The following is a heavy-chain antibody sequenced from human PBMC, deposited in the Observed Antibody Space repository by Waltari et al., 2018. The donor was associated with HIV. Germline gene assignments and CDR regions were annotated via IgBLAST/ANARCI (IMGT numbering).Heavy chain of an antibody. CDR3: ARGGYSSSYTS. CDR2: VMSDGMST. Sequence: EVQLVESGGGLVQPGGSLRLSCAASGFTLSSYWMHWVRQAPGKGLVWFSRVMSDGMSTSYADSWKGRFTISRDNAKNTLYLQMNSLRAEDTAVYYCARGGYSSSYTSWGQGTLVTVSS. D-gene: IGHD6-13*01. V-gene: IGHV3-74*01. CDR1: GFTLSSYW. J-gene: IGHJ5*02.